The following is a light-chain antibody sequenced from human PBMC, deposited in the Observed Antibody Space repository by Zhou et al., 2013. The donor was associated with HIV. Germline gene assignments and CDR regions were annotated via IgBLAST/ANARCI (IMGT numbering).Light chain of an antibody. CDR3: QQYDNSRYS. V-gene: IGKV3-20*01. CDR2: GAS. Sequence: EIVLTQSPGTLSLSPGERATLSCRASQSVSTSYLAWYQQKPGQAPRLLIYGASSRATGIPDRFSGSGSGTDFTLIISRLGPEDFAVYFCQQYDNSRYSFGQGTKLEIK. CDR1: QSVSTSY. J-gene: IGKJ2*03.